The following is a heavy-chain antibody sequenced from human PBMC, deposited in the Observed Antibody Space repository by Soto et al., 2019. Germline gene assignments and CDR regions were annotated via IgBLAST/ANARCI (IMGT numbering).Heavy chain of an antibody. V-gene: IGHV5-51*01. D-gene: IGHD2-8*01. CDR2: IYPGDSDT. Sequence: GESLKISCKGSGYSFTSYWIGWVRQMPGKGLEWMGIIYPGDSDTRYSPSFQGQVTISADKSISTAYLQWSSLKASGTAMYYCARANGAQGVYYYYGMDVWGQGTTVTVSS. CDR3: ARANGAQGVYYYYGMDV. J-gene: IGHJ6*02. CDR1: GYSFTSYW.